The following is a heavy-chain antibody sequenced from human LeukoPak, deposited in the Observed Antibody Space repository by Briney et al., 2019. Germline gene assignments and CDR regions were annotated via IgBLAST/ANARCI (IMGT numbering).Heavy chain of an antibody. CDR2: INPNSGGT. CDR3: ARLWGGVVPADQSDY. V-gene: IGHV1-2*02. CDR1: GYTFTGNH. J-gene: IGHJ4*02. D-gene: IGHD2-2*01. Sequence: ASVKVSCKASGYTFTGNHMHWVRQAPGQGLEWMGWINPNSGGTNYAQKFQGRVIMTRDTSISTAYMELSSLGSEDTAVYYCARLWGGVVPADQSDYWGQGTLVTVSS.